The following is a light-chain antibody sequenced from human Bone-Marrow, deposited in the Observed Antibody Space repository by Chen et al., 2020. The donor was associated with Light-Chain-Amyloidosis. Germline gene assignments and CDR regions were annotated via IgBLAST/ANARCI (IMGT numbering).Light chain of an antibody. V-gene: IGKV3-20*01. CDR1: HTISSNY. CDR3: QQYGTSPLT. Sequence: ELVLTQSPGSLSLSLGEGANLSCRASHTISSNYLTCYQQKFGQAPKLLIYGSSSSATGIPDRFTGSGSGTDFTLTINRLEPEDFAMYYCQQYGTSPLTFGGGTKVEIK. CDR2: GSS. J-gene: IGKJ4*01.